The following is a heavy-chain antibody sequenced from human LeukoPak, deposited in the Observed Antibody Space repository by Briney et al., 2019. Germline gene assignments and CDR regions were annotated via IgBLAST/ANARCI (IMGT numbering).Heavy chain of an antibody. CDR1: GFTFSSYA. Sequence: PEGSLRLSCAASGFTFSSYAMSWVRQAPGKGLEWVSAISGSGGSTYYADSVKGRFTISRDNSKNTLYLQMNSLRAEDTAVYYCAKGSVVTYYYYYMDVWGKGTTVTVSS. CDR2: ISGSGGST. J-gene: IGHJ6*03. D-gene: IGHD3-22*01. V-gene: IGHV3-23*01. CDR3: AKGSVVTYYYYYMDV.